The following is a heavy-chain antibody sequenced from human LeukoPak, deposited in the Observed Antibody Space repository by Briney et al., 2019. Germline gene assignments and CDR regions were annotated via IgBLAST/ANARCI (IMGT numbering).Heavy chain of an antibody. D-gene: IGHD4-17*01. J-gene: IGHJ4*02. CDR2: IYYSGST. CDR1: GGSISSSSYY. V-gene: IGHV4-39*01. Sequence: SETLSLTCTVSGGSISSSSYYWGWIRQPPGKGLEWIGSIYYSGSTYYNPSLKSRVTISVDTPKNQFSLKLSSVTAADTAVYYCARGSTTVTTLDYWGQGTLVTVSS. CDR3: ARGSTTVTTLDY.